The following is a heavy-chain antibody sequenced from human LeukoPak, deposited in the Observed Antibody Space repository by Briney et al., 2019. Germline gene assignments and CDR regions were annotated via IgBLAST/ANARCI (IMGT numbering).Heavy chain of an antibody. J-gene: IGHJ4*02. V-gene: IGHV4-31*03. CDR3: ARDGRRYSSSWYYFDC. Sequence: PSETLSLTCTVSGGSISSGGYYWSWSRQHPGRGLEWIVYIYYSGSTYYNPSLKSRVTISVYTSKNQFSLKLSSVTAADTAVYYCARDGRRYSSSWYYFDCWGQGTLVTVSS. CDR2: IYYSGST. CDR1: GGSISSGGYY. D-gene: IGHD6-13*01.